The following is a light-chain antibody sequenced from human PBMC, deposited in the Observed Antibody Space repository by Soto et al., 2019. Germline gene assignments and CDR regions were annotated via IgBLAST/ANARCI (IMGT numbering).Light chain of an antibody. CDR3: QQYGTSPNT. J-gene: IGKJ5*01. Sequence: EIVLTQSPGTLSLSPGERATLSCRASQSVSSNYLAWYQQKPGQAPRLLIYGTSSRATGIPDRFSGSGSGTHLSLIISRLEPDDFAVYYCQQYGTSPNTFGQGTRVEIK. V-gene: IGKV3-20*01. CDR2: GTS. CDR1: QSVSSNY.